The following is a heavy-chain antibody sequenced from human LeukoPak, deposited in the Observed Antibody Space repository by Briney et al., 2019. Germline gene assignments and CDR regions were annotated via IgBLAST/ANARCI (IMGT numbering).Heavy chain of an antibody. J-gene: IGHJ4*02. CDR3: TRGRDTMVFFVY. D-gene: IGHD3-10*01. V-gene: IGHV7-4-1*02. Sequence: ASVKVSCKASGYTFTNYTINWVRLAPGQGLEWMGWIDTNTGNPTYAQGFAGRFVFSLDTSVTTTYLQISSLRAGDTAVYYCTRGRDTMVFFVYGGQGTLVTVP. CDR1: GYTFTNYT. CDR2: IDTNTGNP.